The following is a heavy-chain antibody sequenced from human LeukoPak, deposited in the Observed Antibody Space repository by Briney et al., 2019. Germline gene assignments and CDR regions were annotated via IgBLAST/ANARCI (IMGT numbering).Heavy chain of an antibody. Sequence: SETLSLTCTVSGGSISSSSYYWGWIRQPPGKGLEWIGSIYYSGSTYYNPSLKSRVTISVDTSKNQFSLKLSSMTAADTAVYYCARPRGYSGYDSDYYGMDVWGQGTTVTVSS. CDR2: IYYSGST. CDR3: ARPRGYSGYDSDYYGMDV. J-gene: IGHJ6*02. V-gene: IGHV4-39*01. D-gene: IGHD5-12*01. CDR1: GGSISSSSYY.